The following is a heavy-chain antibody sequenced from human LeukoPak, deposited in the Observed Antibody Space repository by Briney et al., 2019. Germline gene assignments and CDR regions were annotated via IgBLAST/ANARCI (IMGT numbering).Heavy chain of an antibody. J-gene: IGHJ4*02. Sequence: SENLSLTCAVYGGSFSGYYWSWIRQPPGKGLEWIGEINHSGSTNYNPSLKSRVTISVDTSKNQFSLKLSSVTAADTAVYYCARGDGSFDYWGQGTLVTVSS. V-gene: IGHV4-34*01. CDR1: GGSFSGYY. CDR2: INHSGST. CDR3: ARGDGSFDY. D-gene: IGHD2-15*01.